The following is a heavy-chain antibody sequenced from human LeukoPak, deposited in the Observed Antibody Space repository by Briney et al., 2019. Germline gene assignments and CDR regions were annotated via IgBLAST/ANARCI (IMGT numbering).Heavy chain of an antibody. J-gene: IGHJ6*03. CDR1: GGSISSSNW. D-gene: IGHD6-13*01. CDR2: IYHSGST. CDR3: ARVKSGNWYSGPRSGFVSYYYMDV. V-gene: IGHV4-4*02. Sequence: PSGTLSLTCAVSGGSISSSNWWSWVRQPPGKGLEWIGEIYHSGSTNYNPSLKSRVTISVDKSKNQFSLKLSSVTAADAAVYYCARVKSGNWYSGPRSGFVSYYYMDVWGKGTTVTISS.